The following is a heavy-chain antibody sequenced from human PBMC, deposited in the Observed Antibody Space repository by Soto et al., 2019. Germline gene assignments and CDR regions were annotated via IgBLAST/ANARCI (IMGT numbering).Heavy chain of an antibody. D-gene: IGHD3-3*01. Sequence: ASVKVSCKASGYTFTSYDINWVRQATGQGLEWMGWMNPNSGNTGYAQKFQGRVTMTRNTSISTAYIELSSLRSEDTAVYYCSRCVRTYYDFWSGYPSDAFDIWGQGTMVTVSS. CDR3: SRCVRTYYDFWSGYPSDAFDI. J-gene: IGHJ3*02. CDR2: MNPNSGNT. V-gene: IGHV1-8*01. CDR1: GYTFTSYD.